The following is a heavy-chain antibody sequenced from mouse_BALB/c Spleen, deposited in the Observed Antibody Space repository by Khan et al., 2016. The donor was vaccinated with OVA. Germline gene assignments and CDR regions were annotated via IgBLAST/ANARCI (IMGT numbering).Heavy chain of an antibody. V-gene: IGHV2-9*02. J-gene: IGHJ2*01. CDR3: ARLEDI. D-gene: IGHD1-3*01. CDR2: IWAGGSS. Sequence: QVQLKESGPGLVAPSQTLSITCTVSGFSLTSYGVHWVRQPPGKGLEWLGVIWAGGSSNYNSALMSRLSISKDNSKRQVFLKMNRLQADDSAMYYCARLEDIWGQGTTLTVSS. CDR1: GFSLTSYG.